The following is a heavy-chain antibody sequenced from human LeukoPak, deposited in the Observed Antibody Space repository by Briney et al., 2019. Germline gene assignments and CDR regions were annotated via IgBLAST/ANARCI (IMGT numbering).Heavy chain of an antibody. Sequence: ASVKVSCKASGYTFTSYDINWVRQATGQGLEWMGWMNPNSGNTGYVQKFQGRVTITRNTSISTAYMELSSLRSEDTAVYYCARFLGSGSHNYYYYYYMDVWGKGTTVTVSS. CDR1: GYTFTSYD. CDR3: ARFLGSGSHNYYYYYYMDV. V-gene: IGHV1-8*03. CDR2: MNPNSGNT. D-gene: IGHD3-10*01. J-gene: IGHJ6*03.